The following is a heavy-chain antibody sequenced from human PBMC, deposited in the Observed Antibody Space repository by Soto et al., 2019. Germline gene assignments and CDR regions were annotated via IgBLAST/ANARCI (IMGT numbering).Heavy chain of an antibody. J-gene: IGHJ4*02. CDR2: IIPIFGTA. CDR1: GGTFSSYA. V-gene: IGHV1-69*13. D-gene: IGHD4-17*01. Sequence: GASVKVSCKASGGTFSSYAISWVRQAPGQGLEWMGGIIPIFGTANYAQKFQGRVTITADESTSTAYMELSSLRSEDTAVYYCARDIGNGAMTTVNPFDYWGQGTLVTVSS. CDR3: ARDIGNGAMTTVNPFDY.